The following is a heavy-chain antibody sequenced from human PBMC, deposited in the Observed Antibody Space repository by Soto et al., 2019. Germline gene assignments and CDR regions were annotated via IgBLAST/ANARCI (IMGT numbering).Heavy chain of an antibody. J-gene: IGHJ5*02. CDR2: IYHSGST. CDR3: AASKGYYYDSSGYYYEDNWFDP. CDR1: GGSISSGGYS. Sequence: SSETLSLTCAVSGGSISSGGYSWSWIRQPPGKGLEWIGYIYHSGSTYYNPSLKSRVTISVDRSKNQFSLKLSSVTAADTAVYYCAASKGYYYDSSGYYYEDNWFDPWGQGTLVTVSS. D-gene: IGHD3-22*01. V-gene: IGHV4-30-2*01.